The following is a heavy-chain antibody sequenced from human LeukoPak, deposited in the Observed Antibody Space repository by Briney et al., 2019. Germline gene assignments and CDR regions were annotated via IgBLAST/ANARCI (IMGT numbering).Heavy chain of an antibody. D-gene: IGHD6-19*01. V-gene: IGHV1-8*03. J-gene: IGHJ6*03. Sequence: APVKVSCNASGYTFTSYDINWVRQVTGQGLEWMGWMNPKSGNTGYAQKFQGRVAITRNTSISTAYIEVSSLRYEDTAVYYCARRAVDNSYYYYMDVWGKGTTVTVSS. CDR2: MNPKSGNT. CDR3: ARRAVDNSYYYYMDV. CDR1: GYTFTSYD.